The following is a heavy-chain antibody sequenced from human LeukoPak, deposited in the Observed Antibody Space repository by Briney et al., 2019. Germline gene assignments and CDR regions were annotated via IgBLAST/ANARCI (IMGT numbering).Heavy chain of an antibody. Sequence: GASVKVSSKASGYTFTGYYMHWVRQAPGQGLEWMGWINPNSGGTNYAQKFQGRVTMTRDTSISTAYMELSRLRSDDTAVYYCARDRGYCSSTSCYHWFDPWGQGTLVTVSS. CDR3: ARDRGYCSSTSCYHWFDP. V-gene: IGHV1-2*02. J-gene: IGHJ5*02. D-gene: IGHD2-2*01. CDR2: INPNSGGT. CDR1: GYTFTGYY.